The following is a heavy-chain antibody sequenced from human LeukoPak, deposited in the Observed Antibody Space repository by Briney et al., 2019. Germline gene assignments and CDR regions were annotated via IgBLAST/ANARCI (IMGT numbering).Heavy chain of an antibody. CDR3: ARDFPFGWYYYYMDV. V-gene: IGHV3-7*01. J-gene: IGHJ6*03. CDR1: GLTFSSYW. CDR2: IKQDGSEK. Sequence: GGSLRLSCAASGLTFSSYWMSWVRQAPGKGLEWVANIKQDGSEKYYVDSVKGRFTISRDNAKNSLYLQMNSLRAEDTAVYYCARDFPFGWYYYYMDVWGKGTTVTVSS. D-gene: IGHD3-3*01.